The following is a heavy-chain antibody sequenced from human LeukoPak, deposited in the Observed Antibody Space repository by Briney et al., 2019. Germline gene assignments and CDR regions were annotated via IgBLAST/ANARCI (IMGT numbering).Heavy chain of an antibody. CDR1: GFTFSSYG. J-gene: IGHJ4*02. CDR3: ARDGVYYDFWSGYSVDY. Sequence: PGGSLRLSCAASGFTFSSYGMHWVRQAPGKGLEWVAVRWYDGSNKYYADSVKGRFTISRDNSKNTLYLQMNSLRAEDTAVYYCARDGVYYDFWSGYSVDYWGQGPLTAASS. D-gene: IGHD3-3*01. V-gene: IGHV3-33*01. CDR2: RWYDGSNK.